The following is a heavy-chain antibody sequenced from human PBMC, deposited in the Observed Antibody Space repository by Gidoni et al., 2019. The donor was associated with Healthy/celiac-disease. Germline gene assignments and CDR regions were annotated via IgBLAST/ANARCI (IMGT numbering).Heavy chain of an antibody. J-gene: IGHJ6*03. V-gene: IGHV3-73*02. CDR3: TRGDFETYYDFWSGYSPPYYYYMDV. Sequence: EVQLVESGGGLVQPGGSLKLSCAASGFPFSASAMHWVRQASGQGLEWVGRIRSKANSYATAYAASVKGRFTISRDDSKNTAYLQMNSLKTEDTAVYYCTRGDFETYYDFWSGYSPPYYYYMDVWGKGTTVTVSS. CDR1: GFPFSASA. CDR2: IRSKANSYAT. D-gene: IGHD3-3*01.